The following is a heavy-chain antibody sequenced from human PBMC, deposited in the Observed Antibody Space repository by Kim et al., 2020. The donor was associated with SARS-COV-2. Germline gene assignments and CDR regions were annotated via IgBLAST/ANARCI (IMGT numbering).Heavy chain of an antibody. D-gene: IGHD3-22*01. J-gene: IGHJ4*02. CDR2: YYSGST. V-gene: IGHV4-61*01. CDR1: GGSVSSGSYY. CDR3: AREGYYDSSGYYSMGTFDY. Sequence: SETLSLTCTVSGGSVSSGSYYWSWIRQPPGKGLEWIGYYSGSTNYNPSLKSRVTISVDTSKNQFSLKLSSVTAADTAVYYCAREGYYDSSGYYSMGTFDYWGQGTLVTVSS.